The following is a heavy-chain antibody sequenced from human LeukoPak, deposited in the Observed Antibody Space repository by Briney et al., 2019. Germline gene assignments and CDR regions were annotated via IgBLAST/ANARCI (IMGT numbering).Heavy chain of an antibody. CDR1: GGSISSGGYY. CDR3: ARVVGVGAATPVLFDP. J-gene: IGHJ5*02. CDR2: IYYSGST. Sequence: SETLSLTCTVSGGSISSGGYYWSWNRQHPGKGLEWIGYIYYSGSTYYNPSLKSRVTISVDTSKNQFSLKLSSVTAADTAVYYCARVVGVGAATPVLFDPWGQGTLVTVSS. V-gene: IGHV4-31*03. D-gene: IGHD2-15*01.